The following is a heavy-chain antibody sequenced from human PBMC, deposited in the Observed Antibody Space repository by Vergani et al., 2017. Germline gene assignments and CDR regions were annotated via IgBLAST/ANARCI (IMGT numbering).Heavy chain of an antibody. CDR2: IWDDGSNK. Sequence: QVQLVESGGGVVQPGRSLRLSCAASGFTFSSYGMHWVRQAPGKGLEWVAVIWDDGSNKYYADSVKGRFTISRDNSKNTLYLQMNSLRAEDTAVYYCARDSGDYYGSGSLDYWGQGTLVTVSS. D-gene: IGHD3-10*01. CDR3: ARDSGDYYGSGSLDY. V-gene: IGHV3-33*01. CDR1: GFTFSSYG. J-gene: IGHJ4*02.